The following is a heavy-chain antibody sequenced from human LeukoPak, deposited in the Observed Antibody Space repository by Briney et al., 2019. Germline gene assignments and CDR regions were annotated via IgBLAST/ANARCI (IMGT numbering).Heavy chain of an antibody. J-gene: IGHJ4*02. Sequence: GGSLRLSCAASGFTFSTYSMNWVRQAPGKGLEWVSSISSGSSFIYYANSVKGRFTISRDNAKNSLFLQMNSLRAEDTAVYYCARESSGYFYWGQGTLVTVSS. V-gene: IGHV3-21*01. CDR2: ISSGSSFI. CDR1: GFTFSTYS. CDR3: ARESSGYFY. D-gene: IGHD3-22*01.